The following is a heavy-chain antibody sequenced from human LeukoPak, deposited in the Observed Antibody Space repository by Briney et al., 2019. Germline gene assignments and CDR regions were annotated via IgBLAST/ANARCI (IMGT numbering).Heavy chain of an antibody. V-gene: IGHV3-64*01. CDR3: ARGEWELPHHAFDI. Sequence: PGGSLRLSCAASGFPFSPYSMHWVRQAPGKGLEYVSAISSNGGSTYYANSVKGRFTISRDNSKNTLYLQMGSLRAEDMAVYYCARGEWELPHHAFDIWGQGTMVTVSS. CDR2: ISSNGGST. D-gene: IGHD1-26*01. J-gene: IGHJ3*02. CDR1: GFPFSPYS.